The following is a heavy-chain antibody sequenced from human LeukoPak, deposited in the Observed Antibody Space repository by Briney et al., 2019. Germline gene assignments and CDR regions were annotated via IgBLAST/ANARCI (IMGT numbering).Heavy chain of an antibody. Sequence: SETLSLICAVYGGSFSGYYWSWIRQPPGKGLEWIGEINHSGSTNYNPSLKSRVTISVDTSKNQFSLKLSSVTAADTAVYYCARGITIFDYWGQGTTVTVSS. V-gene: IGHV4-34*01. CDR2: INHSGST. CDR1: GGSFSGYY. D-gene: IGHD3-9*01. CDR3: ARGITIFDY. J-gene: IGHJ4*03.